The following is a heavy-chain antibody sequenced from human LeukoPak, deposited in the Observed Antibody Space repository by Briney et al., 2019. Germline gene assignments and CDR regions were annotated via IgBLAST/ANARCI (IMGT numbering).Heavy chain of an antibody. CDR1: GLTFSSHW. D-gene: IGHD1-26*01. Sequence: GGSLRLSCAASGLTFSSHWMHWVRQAPGKGLVWVSRITNDGSSTTYADSVKGRFTISRDNAKNMLYLQVDSLRAEDTAVYYCARAGGSYYYFDYWGQGTLVTVSS. CDR2: ITNDGSST. J-gene: IGHJ4*02. V-gene: IGHV3-74*01. CDR3: ARAGGSYYYFDY.